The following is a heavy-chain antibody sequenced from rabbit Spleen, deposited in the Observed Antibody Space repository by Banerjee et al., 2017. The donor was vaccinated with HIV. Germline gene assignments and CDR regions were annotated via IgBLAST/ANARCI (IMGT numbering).Heavy chain of an antibody. CDR3: ARGAAVSRLNF. Sequence: QSLEESGGGLVKPGASLTLTCKASGFSFNSGYDMCWVRQAPGKGLEWSACIAAGSAGTTYYASWAQGRFTISKTSSTTVTLQMTSLTAADTATYFCARGAAVSRLNFWGQGTLVTVS. CDR2: IAAGSAGTT. V-gene: IGHV1S40*01. J-gene: IGHJ3*01. CDR1: GFSFNSGYD. D-gene: IGHD2-1*01.